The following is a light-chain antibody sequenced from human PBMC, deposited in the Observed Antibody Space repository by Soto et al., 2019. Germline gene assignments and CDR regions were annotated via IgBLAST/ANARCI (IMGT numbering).Light chain of an antibody. CDR2: NVY. V-gene: IGLV2-14*03. J-gene: IGLJ1*01. CDR3: SSYARSSTLV. CDR1: SSDVGGYDF. Sequence: QSALTQPASVSGSPGQSITISCTGTSSDVGGYDFVSWYEHHPGKAPKLIIYNVYYRPSGVSDRFSGSKSGNTASLTISGLQGEDEAEYYCSSYARSSTLVVGTGTKLTVL.